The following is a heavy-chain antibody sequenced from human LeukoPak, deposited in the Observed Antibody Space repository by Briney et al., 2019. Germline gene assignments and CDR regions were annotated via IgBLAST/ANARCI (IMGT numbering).Heavy chain of an antibody. V-gene: IGHV1-3*01. D-gene: IGHD6-13*01. CDR1: GYTFINYA. CDR2: INAGNGNT. Sequence: ASVKVSCKASGYTFINYAVNWVRQAPGQRLEWMGWINAGNGNTKYSQKFQDRVTITRDASASTAYMELSSLRSEDTAVYYCARETRGVPGAIAAVKGFDYWGQETLVTVSS. J-gene: IGHJ4*02. CDR3: ARETRGVPGAIAAVKGFDY.